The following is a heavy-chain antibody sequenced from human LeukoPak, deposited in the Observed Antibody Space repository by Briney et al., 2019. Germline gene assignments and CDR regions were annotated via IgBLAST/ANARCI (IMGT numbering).Heavy chain of an antibody. D-gene: IGHD5-12*01. CDR3: AGSFGYSGYAGFDY. Sequence: ASVKVSCKASGGTFSSYAISWVRQAPGQGLEWMGWISAYNGNTNYAQKLQGRVTMTTDTSTSTAYMELRSLRSDDTAVYYCAGSFGYSGYAGFDYWGQGTLVTVSS. V-gene: IGHV1-18*01. CDR1: GGTFSSYA. CDR2: ISAYNGNT. J-gene: IGHJ4*02.